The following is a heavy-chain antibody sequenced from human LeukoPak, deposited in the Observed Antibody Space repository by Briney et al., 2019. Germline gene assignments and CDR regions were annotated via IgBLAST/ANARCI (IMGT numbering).Heavy chain of an antibody. CDR1: GFPVNKYE. Sequence: GGSLRLSCAASGFPVNKYEMHWVRQAPGKGLEWVSYIDAGATSTNYADAVWGRFTLSRDNAQNSVHLQMNSLRDEDTAVYYCVRGRLLRSTKYFDYWGQGALVTVSS. CDR3: VRGRLLRSTKYFDY. V-gene: IGHV3-48*03. CDR2: IDAGATST. D-gene: IGHD2-21*02. J-gene: IGHJ4*02.